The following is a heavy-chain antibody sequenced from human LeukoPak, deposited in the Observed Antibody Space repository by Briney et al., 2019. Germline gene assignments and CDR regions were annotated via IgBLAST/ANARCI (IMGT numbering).Heavy chain of an antibody. CDR1: GYTLTELS. D-gene: IGHD1-26*01. Sequence: ASVRVSCKVSGYTLTELSMHWVRQAPGKGLEWMGGFDPEDGETIYAQKFQGRVTITADKSTSTAYMELSSLRSEDTAVYYCARVVGANDYWGQGTLVTVSS. CDR2: FDPEDGET. V-gene: IGHV1-24*01. CDR3: ARVVGANDY. J-gene: IGHJ4*02.